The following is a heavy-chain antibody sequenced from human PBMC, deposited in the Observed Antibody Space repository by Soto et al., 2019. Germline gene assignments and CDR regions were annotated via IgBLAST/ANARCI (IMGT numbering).Heavy chain of an antibody. V-gene: IGHV3-23*01. CDR3: AKGLRIGAVNHYYYMDV. Sequence: PGGSLRLSCTASGFTVSSYAMTWVRQAPGKGLEWVSSFSDGGDSTYYADSVKGRFTISRDNSKNTLYLQMNSLRAEDTAVYYCAKGLRIGAVNHYYYMDVWGKGTTVTVSS. CDR2: FSDGGDST. CDR1: GFTVSSYA. J-gene: IGHJ6*03. D-gene: IGHD6-13*01.